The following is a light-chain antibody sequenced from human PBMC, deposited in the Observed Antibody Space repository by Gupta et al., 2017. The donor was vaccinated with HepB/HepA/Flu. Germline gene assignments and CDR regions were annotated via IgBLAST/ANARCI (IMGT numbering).Light chain of an antibody. V-gene: IGKV3-15*01. CDR1: QSVRSN. J-gene: IGKJ4*01. Sequence: EIVMTQSPATLSVSPGERATLSCRASQSVRSNLAWYQQKPGQAPRLLIYGAFTRASDIPARFSGSGSGTEFTLTINSLQSEDFAVYYCQQYNKWPPLSFGGGTKVEIK. CDR2: GAF. CDR3: QQYNKWPPLS.